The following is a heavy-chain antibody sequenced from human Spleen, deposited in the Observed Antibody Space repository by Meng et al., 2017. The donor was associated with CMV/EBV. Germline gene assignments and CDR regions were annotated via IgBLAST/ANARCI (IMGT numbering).Heavy chain of an antibody. J-gene: IGHJ5*02. D-gene: IGHD3-10*01. V-gene: IGHV3-48*03. CDR3: ARVLRGSSGP. Sequence: GGSLRLSCVASGFIFSTYEMIWVRQTPGKGLEWVSYISGSGSTVYHADSVTGRFTISRDNAKNSLFLHMNSLRAEDTAVYYCARVLRGSSGPWGQGTLVTVSS. CDR2: ISGSGSTV. CDR1: GFIFSTYE.